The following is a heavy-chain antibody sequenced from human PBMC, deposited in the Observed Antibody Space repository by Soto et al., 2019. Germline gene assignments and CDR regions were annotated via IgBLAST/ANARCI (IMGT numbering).Heavy chain of an antibody. V-gene: IGHV3-30-3*01. CDR3: ARDPKTSGGQHWAFNYFDS. CDR2: ISYDGTNK. J-gene: IGHJ4*02. Sequence: VQLVESGGGVVQPGRSLRLSCAASGFSFSISPMHWVRQAPGKGPEWVALISYDGTNKFYADSVKGRFTISRDNSKSTLYSQVDSLRPEDAAVYYCARDPKTSGGQHWAFNYFDSWGQGTLVTVSS. CDR1: GFSFSISP. D-gene: IGHD7-27*01.